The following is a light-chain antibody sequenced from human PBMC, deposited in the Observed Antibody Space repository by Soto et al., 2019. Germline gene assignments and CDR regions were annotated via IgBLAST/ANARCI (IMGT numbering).Light chain of an antibody. J-gene: IGKJ4*01. V-gene: IGKV3-20*01. CDR1: QSVMNTN. CDR2: GAS. Sequence: EIVLTQSPGTLSLSPGERATLSCRASQSVMNTNLAWYQQKPGQAPRLLIFGASSRATGIPDRFSGSGSGTDFTLTISRLEPEDFAVYYCQQYEYGRSPPVTFGGGTKVEIK. CDR3: QQYEYGRSPPVT.